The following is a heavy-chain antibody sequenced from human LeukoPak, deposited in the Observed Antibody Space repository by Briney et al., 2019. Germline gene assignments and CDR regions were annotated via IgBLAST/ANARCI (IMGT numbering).Heavy chain of an antibody. J-gene: IGHJ3*02. CDR3: ASDFLGFGDYYAFNI. D-gene: IGHD3-10*01. Sequence: GSLRLSCAASGFTFSTSSMKWVRQAPGKGLEWLSYISGSSTRIFYADSLKGRFTISRDNAKNSLYLQMNSLRDEDTAVYYCASDFLGFGDYYAFNIWGQGTMVSVSS. CDR1: GFTFSTSS. V-gene: IGHV3-48*02. CDR2: ISGSSTRI.